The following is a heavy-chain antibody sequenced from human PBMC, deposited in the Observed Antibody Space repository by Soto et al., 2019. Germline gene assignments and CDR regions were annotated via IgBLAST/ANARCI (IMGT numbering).Heavy chain of an antibody. D-gene: IGHD1-26*01. CDR3: VRDRSGSYLEGFDY. Sequence: EVQLVESGGGLVHLGGSRRLSCAASGFTFSSYWMTWVRQAPGKGLEWVANIKQDGSETYYVDSVKGRFTISRDNASNSVFLEMKSLRAEDTAVYSCVRDRSGSYLEGFDYWGQRTLVTVSS. CDR2: IKQDGSET. J-gene: IGHJ4*02. CDR1: GFTFSSYW. V-gene: IGHV3-7*01.